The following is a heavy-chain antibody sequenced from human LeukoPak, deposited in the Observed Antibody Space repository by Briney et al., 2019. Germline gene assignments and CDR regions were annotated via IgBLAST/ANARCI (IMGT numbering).Heavy chain of an antibody. J-gene: IGHJ5*02. D-gene: IGHD4-17*01. V-gene: IGHV3-30*18. Sequence: PGGSLRLSCAASGFTFSSYGIHWVRQAPGKGLEWVAVISYDGSNKYYADSVKGRFTISRDNSKNTLYLQMNSLRAEDTAVYYCAKDRDYGDYDWFDPWGQGTLVTVSS. CDR2: ISYDGSNK. CDR1: GFTFSSYG. CDR3: AKDRDYGDYDWFDP.